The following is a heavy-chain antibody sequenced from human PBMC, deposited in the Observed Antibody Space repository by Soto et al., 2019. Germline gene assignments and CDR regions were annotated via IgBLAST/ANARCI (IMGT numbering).Heavy chain of an antibody. V-gene: IGHV1-8*01. CDR1: GYSFTNND. CDR3: ARMATCGSLNWLDP. CDR2: MNPGSGDT. D-gene: IGHD3-10*01. Sequence: ASVKVSCKASGYSFTNNDVSWVRQATGHGLEWMGWMNPGSGDTGYAQKFTGRVTMTRDIAIATAYLELSSLRSDDTAIYYCARMATCGSLNWLDPWGQGTLVTVSS. J-gene: IGHJ5*02.